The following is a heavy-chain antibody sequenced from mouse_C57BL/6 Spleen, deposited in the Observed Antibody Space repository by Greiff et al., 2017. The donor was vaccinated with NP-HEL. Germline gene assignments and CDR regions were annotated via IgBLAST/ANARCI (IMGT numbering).Heavy chain of an antibody. D-gene: IGHD2-4*01. CDR1: GFTFSDAW. V-gene: IGHV6-6*01. Sequence: EVKVEESGGGLVQPGGSMKLSCAASGFTFSDAWMDWVRQSPEKGLEWVAEIRNKANNHATYYAESVKGRFTISRDDSKSSVYLQMNSLRAEDTGIYYCTRPYYDYEDWYFDVWGTGTTVTVSS. CDR3: TRPYYDYEDWYFDV. J-gene: IGHJ1*03. CDR2: IRNKANNHAT.